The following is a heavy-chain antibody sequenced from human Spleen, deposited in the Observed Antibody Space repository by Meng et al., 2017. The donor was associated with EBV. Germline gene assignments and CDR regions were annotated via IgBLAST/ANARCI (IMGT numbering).Heavy chain of an antibody. CDR1: GGSIRSVNW. CDR3: AAVLASTGTK. V-gene: IGHV4-4*02. D-gene: IGHD1-7*01. CDR2: FFHSGNT. Sequence: QGHLQESGPGLVKPSGPLSLTCAVSGGSIRSVNWWSWVRQPPGKGLEWIADFFHSGNTNYNASLKSRVSISVDKSKNQFSLDLTSVTAADTAVYYCAAVLASTGTKWGQGTLVTVSS. J-gene: IGHJ4*02.